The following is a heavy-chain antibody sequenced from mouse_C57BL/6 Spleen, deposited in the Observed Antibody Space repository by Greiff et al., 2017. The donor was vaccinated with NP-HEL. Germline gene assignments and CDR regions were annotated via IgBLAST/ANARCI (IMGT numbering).Heavy chain of an antibody. D-gene: IGHD2-1*01. CDR2: ISYDGSN. CDR3: AREGNCFDY. Sequence: VQLKESGPGLVKPSQSLSLTCSVTGYSITSGYYWNWIRQFPGNKLEWMGYISYDGSNNYNPSLKNRISITRDTSKNQFFLKLNSVTTEDTATYYCAREGNCFDYWGQGTTLTVSS. J-gene: IGHJ2*01. CDR1: GYSITSGYY. V-gene: IGHV3-6*01.